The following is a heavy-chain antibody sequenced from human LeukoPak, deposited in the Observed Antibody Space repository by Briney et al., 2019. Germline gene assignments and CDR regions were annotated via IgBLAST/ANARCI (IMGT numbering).Heavy chain of an antibody. CDR2: ISTSSTYI. V-gene: IGHV3-21*01. CDR1: GFTFSSYS. Sequence: GGSLTLSCAASGFTFSSYSMNWVRQARGKGLEWVSSISTSSTYIYYAVSVKGRFTISRDNAKNSLYLQMSSLRAEDTAVYYCARDPPFIIGTTFFDYWGQGTLVTVSS. J-gene: IGHJ4*02. D-gene: IGHD1-20*01. CDR3: ARDPPFIIGTTFFDY.